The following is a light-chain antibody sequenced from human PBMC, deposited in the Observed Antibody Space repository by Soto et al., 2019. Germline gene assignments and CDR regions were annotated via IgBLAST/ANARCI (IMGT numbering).Light chain of an antibody. CDR2: GAS. CDR1: QSVSSSY. V-gene: IGKV3-20*01. CDR3: QQSYSTPRT. J-gene: IGKJ1*01. Sequence: EIVLTQAPGTLSLSPGERATLSCRASQSVSSSYLAWYQQKPGQAPRLLIYGASSRATGIPDRFSGSGSGTDFTLTISSLQPEDFATYYCQQSYSTPRTFGQGTKVDNK.